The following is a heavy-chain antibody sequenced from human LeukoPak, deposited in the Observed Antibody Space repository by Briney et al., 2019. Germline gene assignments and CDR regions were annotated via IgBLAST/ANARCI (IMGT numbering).Heavy chain of an antibody. CDR1: GGSISSYY. CDR3: ARVADDFPFDP. J-gene: IGHJ5*02. V-gene: IGHV4-39*07. D-gene: IGHD3-3*01. Sequence: SETLSLTCTVSGGSISSYYWSWIRQPPGKGLEWIGGIYYSGSTYYNPSLKSRVTISVDTSKNQFSLKLSSVTAADTAVYYCARVADDFPFDPWGQGTLVTVSS. CDR2: IYYSGST.